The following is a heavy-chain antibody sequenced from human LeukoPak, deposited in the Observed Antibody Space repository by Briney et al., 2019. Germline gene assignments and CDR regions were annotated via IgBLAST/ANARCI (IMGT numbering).Heavy chain of an antibody. V-gene: IGHV3-23*01. CDR2: ISGIGGST. D-gene: IGHD3-22*01. Sequence: GGSLRLSCAASGFTFSSYAMSWVRRAPGKGLEWVSGISGIGGSTYYADSVKGRFTFSRDNSRNTLYLQMNSLRAEDTAVYYCAKSLRGYYDSLDYWGQGTLVTVSS. J-gene: IGHJ4*02. CDR3: AKSLRGYYDSLDY. CDR1: GFTFSSYA.